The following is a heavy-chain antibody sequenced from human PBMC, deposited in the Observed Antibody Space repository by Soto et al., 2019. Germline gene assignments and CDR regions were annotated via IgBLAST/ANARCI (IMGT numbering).Heavy chain of an antibody. CDR2: IYYNGSI. D-gene: IGHD3-9*01. CDR1: GGSVSSDSYY. Sequence: SETLSLTCTVSGGSVSSDSYYWSWIRQPPGKGLEWIGYIYYNGSINYNPSLKSRVTISVDTSKNQFSLKLSSVTAADTAVYYCARDGYDILTGYYMAGYFDYWGQGTLVTVSS. V-gene: IGHV4-61*01. CDR3: ARDGYDILTGYYMAGYFDY. J-gene: IGHJ4*02.